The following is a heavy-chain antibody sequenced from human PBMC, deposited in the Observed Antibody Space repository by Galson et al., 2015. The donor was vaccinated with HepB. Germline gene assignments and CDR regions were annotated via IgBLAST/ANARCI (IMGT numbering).Heavy chain of an antibody. CDR2: ISPAADP. D-gene: IGHD4-23*01. Sequence: SLRLSCAASGFTFSTSDLHWVRQVTGKGLDWVSAISPAADPSYADSVRGRFTISRENAKNSWYLLMNSLRVKDTAVYYCVGVRWVDRAFDIWGQGTMVTVSS. J-gene: IGHJ3*02. V-gene: IGHV3-13*05. CDR3: VGVRWVDRAFDI. CDR1: GFTFSTSD.